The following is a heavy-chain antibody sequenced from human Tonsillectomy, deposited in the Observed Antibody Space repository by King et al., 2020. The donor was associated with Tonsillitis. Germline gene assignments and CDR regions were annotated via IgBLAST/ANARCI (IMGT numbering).Heavy chain of an antibody. V-gene: IGHV3-66*01. CDR1: GFTVINNF. D-gene: IGHD3/OR15-3a*01. J-gene: IGHJ6*03. CDR2: IYSGGGS. CDR3: ARGGLGFFMDV. Sequence: VQLVESGGGLVQPGGSLRLSCAASGFTVINNFMTWVRQAPGKGLEWVSLIYSGGGSYYAASVKGRFTITRDNSKKTLSLQMTSLRAEDTAVYYCARGGLGFFMDVWGKGTAVTVSS.